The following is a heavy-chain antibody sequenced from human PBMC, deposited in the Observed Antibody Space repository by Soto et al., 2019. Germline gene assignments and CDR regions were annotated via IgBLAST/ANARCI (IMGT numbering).Heavy chain of an antibody. J-gene: IGHJ4*02. CDR3: ARPRIVGATGPLDY. CDR1: GFTFSSYW. V-gene: IGHV3-74*01. Sequence: GGSLRLSCAASGFTFSSYWMHWVRQAPGKGLVWVSRINSDGSSTSYADSVKGRFTISRDNAKNTLYLQMNSLRAEDTAVYYCARPRIVGATGPLDYWGQGTLVTVSS. CDR2: INSDGSST. D-gene: IGHD1-26*01.